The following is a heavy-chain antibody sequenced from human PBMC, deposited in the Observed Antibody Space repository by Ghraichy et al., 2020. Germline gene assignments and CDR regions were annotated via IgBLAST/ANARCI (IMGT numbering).Heavy chain of an antibody. V-gene: IGHV1-18*04. Sequence: ASVKVSCKASGYTFTSYGISWVRQAPGQGLEWMGWISAYNGNTNYAQKLQGRVTMTTDTSTSTAYMELRSLRSDDTAVYYCAREGFNGGNGRHHLDYWGQGTLVTVSS. CDR1: GYTFTSYG. CDR2: ISAYNGNT. CDR3: AREGFNGGNGRHHLDY. D-gene: IGHD4-23*01. J-gene: IGHJ4*02.